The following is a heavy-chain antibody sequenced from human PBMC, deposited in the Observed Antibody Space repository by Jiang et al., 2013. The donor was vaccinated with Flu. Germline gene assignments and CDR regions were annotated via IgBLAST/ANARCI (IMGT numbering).Heavy chain of an antibody. V-gene: IGHV4-59*11. J-gene: IGHJ6*03. CDR1: GGSISGHY. CDR2: IYYSGTA. CDR3: ARGDCSSTTCSGPYYYYMDV. D-gene: IGHD2-2*01. Sequence: LLKPSETLSLTCTVSGGSISGHYWSWIRQPPGKGLEWIGYIYYSGTANYNPSLKSRLTISMDTSRNQFSLKLSSVTAADTAVYYCARGDCSSTTCSGPYYYYMDVWGKGTTVTVSS.